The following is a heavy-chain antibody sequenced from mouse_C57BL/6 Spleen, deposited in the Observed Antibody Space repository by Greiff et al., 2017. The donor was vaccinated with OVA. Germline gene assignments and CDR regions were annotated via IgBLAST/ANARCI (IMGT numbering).Heavy chain of an antibody. CDR1: GYTFTGYW. D-gene: IGHD3-2*02. J-gene: IGHJ3*01. Sequence: KRGTERGGRGAAGKGGGRSGGYTFTGYWMHWVKQRPGQGLEWIGNINPSNGDTNFNEKFKSKATLTVDKSSSIVYMQLSSLTSEDSAVYYCVTAQATAYWGQGTLVTVSA. V-gene: IGHV1-53*01. CDR3: VTAQATAY. CDR2: INPSNGDT.